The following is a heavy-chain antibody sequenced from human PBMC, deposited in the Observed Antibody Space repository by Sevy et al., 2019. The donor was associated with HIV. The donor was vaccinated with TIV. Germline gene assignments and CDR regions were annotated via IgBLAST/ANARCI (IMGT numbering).Heavy chain of an antibody. V-gene: IGHV3-53*01. D-gene: IGHD2-15*01. J-gene: IGHJ6*02. CDR3: AAVGYCRGGTRFSGFYYAMDV. CDR2: VYSGGAT. Sequence: GGSLRLSCAVSGFTLTNEFFSWVRQAPGKGLEWVAVVYSGGATYYGDSVKGRFTISRDKSKSTLYLQMKSLRQEDTAVDYCAAVGYCRGGTRFSGFYYAMDVWGQGTTVTVSS. CDR1: GFTLTNEF.